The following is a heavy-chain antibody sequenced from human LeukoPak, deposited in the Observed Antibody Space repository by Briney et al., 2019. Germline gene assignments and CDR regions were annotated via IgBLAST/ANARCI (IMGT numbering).Heavy chain of an antibody. V-gene: IGHV4-59*08. D-gene: IGHD2/OR15-2a*01. CDR1: GGSISSYY. Sequence: SETLSLTCTVSGGSISSYYWSWIRQPPGKGLEWIGYIYYSGSTNYNPSLKSRVTISVDTSKNQFSLKLSSVTAADTAVYYCARTTLSEAADYWGQGTLVTVSS. CDR3: ARTTLSEAADY. J-gene: IGHJ4*02. CDR2: IYYSGST.